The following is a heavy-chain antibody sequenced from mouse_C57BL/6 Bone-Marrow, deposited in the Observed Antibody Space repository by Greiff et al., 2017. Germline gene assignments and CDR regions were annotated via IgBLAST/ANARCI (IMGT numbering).Heavy chain of an antibody. J-gene: IGHJ4*01. CDR3: TVPIYYGYDD. D-gene: IGHD2-2*01. CDR2: IDPETGGT. V-gene: IGHV1-15*01. Sequence: VKLMESGAELVRPGASVTLSCKASGYTFTDYEMHWVKQTPVHGLEWIGAIDPETGGTAYNQKFKGKAILTADKSSSTAYMELRSLTSEDSAVYYCTVPIYYGYDDWGQGTSVTVSS. CDR1: GYTFTDYE.